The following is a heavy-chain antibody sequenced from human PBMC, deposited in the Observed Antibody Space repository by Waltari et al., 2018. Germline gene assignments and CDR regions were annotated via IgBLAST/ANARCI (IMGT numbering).Heavy chain of an antibody. CDR1: GGSISSYY. Sequence: QVQLQESGPGLVKPSETLSLTCTVSGGSISSYYWSWIRQPPGKGLEWIGYIYYSGSTNYNPALKSRVTISVDTSKNQFSLKRSSVTAADTAVYYCARITRTSADYWGQGTLVTVSS. J-gene: IGHJ4*02. CDR2: IYYSGST. D-gene: IGHD1-1*01. V-gene: IGHV4-59*01. CDR3: ARITRTSADY.